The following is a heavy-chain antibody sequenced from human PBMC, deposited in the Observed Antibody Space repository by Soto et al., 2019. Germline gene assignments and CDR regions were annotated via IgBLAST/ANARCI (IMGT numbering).Heavy chain of an antibody. CDR3: AKGIAAGGRGYWFAP. Sequence: GGSLRLSCAASGFTFSSYAMSWVRQAPGKGLEWVSAISGSGGSTYYADSVKGRFTISRDNSKNTLYLQMNSLRAEDTAGYYCAKGIAAGGRGYWFAPWGQGTLVPVSS. CDR2: ISGSGGST. J-gene: IGHJ5*02. D-gene: IGHD6-13*01. CDR1: GFTFSSYA. V-gene: IGHV3-23*01.